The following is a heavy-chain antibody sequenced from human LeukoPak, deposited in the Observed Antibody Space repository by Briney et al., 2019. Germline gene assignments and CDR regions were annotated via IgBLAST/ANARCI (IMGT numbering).Heavy chain of an antibody. J-gene: IGHJ6*03. CDR3: AREIAAAGDYYYYYMDV. Sequence: PGGSLRLSCVASGFTFSSYAMSWVRQAPGKGLEWVSGISGSGGSTYYADSVKGRFTISRDNSKNTLYLQMNSLRAEDTAVYYCAREIAAAGDYYYYYMDVWGKGTTVTISS. CDR2: ISGSGGST. D-gene: IGHD6-13*01. V-gene: IGHV3-23*01. CDR1: GFTFSSYA.